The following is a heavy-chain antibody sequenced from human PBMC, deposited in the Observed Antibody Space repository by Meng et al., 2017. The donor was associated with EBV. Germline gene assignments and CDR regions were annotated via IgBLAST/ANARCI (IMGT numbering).Heavy chain of an antibody. J-gene: IGHJ4*02. CDR1: GGTFSSYA. D-gene: IGHD6-13*01. CDR3: ARAEIAAAGRLDY. V-gene: IGHV1-69*06. CDR2: IIPIFGTA. Sequence: QVQLVQSGGGVKKPGSWVKVSCKASGGTFSSYAISWVRQAPGQGLEWMGGIIPIFGTANYAQKLQGRVTITADKSTSTAYMELSSLRSEDTAVYYCARAEIAAAGRLDYWGQGTLVTVSS.